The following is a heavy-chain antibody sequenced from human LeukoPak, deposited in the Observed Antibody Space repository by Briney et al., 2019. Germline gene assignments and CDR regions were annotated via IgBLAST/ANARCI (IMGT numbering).Heavy chain of an antibody. CDR2: INPNSGGT. Sequence: ASVKVSCKASGYTFTGYYMHWVRQAPGQGLEWMGWINPNSGGTNYAQKFQGRVTMTRDTSISTAYMELSRLRSDDTAVYYCARVGRAHWNAPPNAFKTWSDPWGQETLVTVSS. CDR1: GYTFTGYY. CDR3: ARVGRAHWNAPPNAFKTWSDP. J-gene: IGHJ5*02. D-gene: IGHD1-1*01. V-gene: IGHV1-2*02.